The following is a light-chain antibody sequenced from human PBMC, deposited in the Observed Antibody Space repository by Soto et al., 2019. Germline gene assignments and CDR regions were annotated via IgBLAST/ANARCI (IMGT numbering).Light chain of an antibody. V-gene: IGLV2-8*01. J-gene: IGLJ3*02. CDR1: SSDVGGYNS. CDR3: SSYAGRNTWV. CDR2: EVS. Sequence: QSALTQPPSASGSPGQSVTISCTGTSSDVGGYNSVSWYQQHPGKAPKLMIYEVSKRPSGVPDRFSGSKSGNTASLTVSGLQAEDEADYYCSSYAGRNTWVFGGGTKLTVL.